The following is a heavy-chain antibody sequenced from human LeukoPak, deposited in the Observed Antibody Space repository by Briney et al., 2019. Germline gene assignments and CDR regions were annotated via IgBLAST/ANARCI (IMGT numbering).Heavy chain of an antibody. CDR1: GGSISSYY. Sequence: PSETLSLTCTVSGGSISSYYWSWIRQPPGKGLEWIGYIYYSGSTNYNPSLKSRVTISVDTSKNQFSLKLSSVTAADTAVYYCARRCPRKYYYYGMDVWGQGTTVTVSS. CDR2: IYYSGST. V-gene: IGHV4-59*08. D-gene: IGHD1-14*01. J-gene: IGHJ6*02. CDR3: ARRCPRKYYYYGMDV.